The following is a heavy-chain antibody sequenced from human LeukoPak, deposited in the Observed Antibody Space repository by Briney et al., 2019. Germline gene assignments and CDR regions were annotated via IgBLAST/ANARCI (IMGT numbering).Heavy chain of an antibody. J-gene: IGHJ4*02. CDR3: ARGNGEYAYGYYFDY. CDR2: MHYSGSA. CDR1: GGSISPYY. Sequence: SETLSLTCTVSGGSISPYYWGWIRQPPGKGLEFIGFMHYSGSANYHPSLKSRVSIPLDTSKNQFSLNLSSVTAADTAMYFCARGNGEYAYGYYFDYWGQGSLVTVSS. D-gene: IGHD5-18*01. V-gene: IGHV4-59*01.